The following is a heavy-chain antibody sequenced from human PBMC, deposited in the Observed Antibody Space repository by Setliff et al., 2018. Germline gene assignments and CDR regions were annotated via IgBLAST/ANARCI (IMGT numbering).Heavy chain of an antibody. CDR1: GGSIGPHY. CDR2: IFYSDTA. J-gene: IGHJ6*03. V-gene: IGHV4-59*11. CDR3: ASDRATVIRGGTSFFYYYMDV. D-gene: IGHD3-10*01. Sequence: SETLSLTCTVSGGSIGPHYWSWIRQAPGKGLEWIGHIFYSDTAKYNPSLESRAAISVDSSKNQFSLKLRSVTAADTAVYYCASDRATVIRGGTSFFYYYMDVWGGGTTVTVSS.